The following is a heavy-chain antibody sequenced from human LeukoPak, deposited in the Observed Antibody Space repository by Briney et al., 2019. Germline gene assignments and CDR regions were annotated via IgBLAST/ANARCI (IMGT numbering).Heavy chain of an antibody. CDR1: GGSISNSNW. Sequence: KPSETLSLTCAVSGGSISNSNWWSWVRQPPGKGLEWIGSMHYSGSTYYNPSLKSRVTISVDTSKNQFSLKLSSVTGEDTAVYYCARSNSVAGTIWGQGTLVTVSS. CDR3: ARSNSVAGTI. CDR2: MHYSGST. J-gene: IGHJ4*02. D-gene: IGHD6-19*01. V-gene: IGHV4-39*01.